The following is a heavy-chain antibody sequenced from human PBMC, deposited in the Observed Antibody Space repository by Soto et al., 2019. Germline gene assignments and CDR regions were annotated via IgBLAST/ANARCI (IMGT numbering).Heavy chain of an antibody. V-gene: IGHV5-51*01. D-gene: IGHD3-3*01. CDR2: IYPGDSDT. CDR1: EYNFSTYW. Sequence: PGESLKISCKGSEYNFSTYWIAWVRQMPGKGLEWMGIIYPGDSDTRYSPSFQGQVTISADQSISTAHRQWSSLKASETAMYYCARQISHYDSWNNEYYYYGLDVWGQGTTVTVSS. CDR3: ARQISHYDSWNNEYYYYGLDV. J-gene: IGHJ6*02.